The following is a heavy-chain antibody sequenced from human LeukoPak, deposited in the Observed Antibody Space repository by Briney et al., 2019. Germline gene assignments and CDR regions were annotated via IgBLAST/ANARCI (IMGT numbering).Heavy chain of an antibody. J-gene: IGHJ5*02. Sequence: KPSETLSLTCSVSGGSISSYYWSWIRQPPGKGLEWIGYIYYSGGTNYNPSLKSRVTISVDTSKNQFSLKLSSVTAADTAVYYCARESGGMVRGPHWFDPWGQGTLVTVSS. D-gene: IGHD3-10*01. CDR2: IYYSGGT. V-gene: IGHV4-59*01. CDR3: ARESGGMVRGPHWFDP. CDR1: GGSISSYY.